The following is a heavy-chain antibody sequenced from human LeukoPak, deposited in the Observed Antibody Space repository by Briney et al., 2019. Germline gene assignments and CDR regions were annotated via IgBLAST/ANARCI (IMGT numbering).Heavy chain of an antibody. Sequence: GALQLSCAASGFPFRSYEMNWVRQAPGKGLEWVSYISSSGSTIYYADSVKGRFTISRDNTKNSLYLQMNSLRAEDTAVYYCAELGITMIGGVWGKGTTVTISS. CDR1: GFPFRSYE. D-gene: IGHD3-10*02. V-gene: IGHV3-48*03. J-gene: IGHJ6*04. CDR2: ISSSGSTI. CDR3: AELGITMIGGV.